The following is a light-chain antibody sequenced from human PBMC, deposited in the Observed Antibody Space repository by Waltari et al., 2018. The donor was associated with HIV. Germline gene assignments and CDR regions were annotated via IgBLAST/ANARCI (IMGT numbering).Light chain of an antibody. V-gene: IGKV1-39*01. J-gene: IGKJ2*01. CDR2: TTS. CDR1: QSISKY. CDR3: QQSYTSPHT. Sequence: IQMTQSPSSLSASVGDGVTITCRASQSISKYLNWYQHKPVKAPKLLLQTTSSLQRGVPSRFRGSGSGTDFTLTISNLQFEDFATYYCQQSYTSPHTFGQGTNLEI.